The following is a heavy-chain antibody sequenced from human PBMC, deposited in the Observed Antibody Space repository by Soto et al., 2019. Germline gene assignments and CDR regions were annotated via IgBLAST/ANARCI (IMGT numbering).Heavy chain of an antibody. V-gene: IGHV3-23*01. D-gene: IGHD3-22*01. J-gene: IGHJ4*02. CDR1: VFTFSSYA. CDR3: PKDYHYYSSGYYPC. CDR2: ISGSGGST. Sequence: PGGSLRLSCSASVFTFSSYAMSWVRQAPGKGLEWVSAISGSGGSTYYADSVKGRFTISRDNSKNTLYLQMNSLRAEDTAVYYCPKDYHYYSSGYYPCWAQGNLVTGSS.